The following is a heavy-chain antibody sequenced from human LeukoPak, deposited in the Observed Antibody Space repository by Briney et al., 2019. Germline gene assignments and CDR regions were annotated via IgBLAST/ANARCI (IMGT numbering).Heavy chain of an antibody. D-gene: IGHD1-1*01. J-gene: IGHJ6*02. CDR1: GYTFTGYY. CDR2: IDPNSGGA. CDR3: ARSRTPFYYYGMHV. Sequence: EASVKVSWKASGYTFTGYYMHWVRQAPGQGLEWMGWIDPNSGGAHHAVKFQGRATLTRDTSINTVYMDLSSLNSDDTAIYYCARSRTPFYYYGMHVWGLGTSLTVSS. V-gene: IGHV1-2*02.